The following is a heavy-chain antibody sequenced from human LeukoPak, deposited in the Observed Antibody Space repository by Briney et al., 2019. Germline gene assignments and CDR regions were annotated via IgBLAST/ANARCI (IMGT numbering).Heavy chain of an antibody. D-gene: IGHD2-15*01. Sequence: GGSLTLSCAASGFTFSGSAMHWVRQASGKGLEWVGRIRSKANSYATAYAASVKGRFTISRDDSKNTAYLQMNSLKTEDTAVYYCTRRGGNAGFDFGYWGQGTLVTVSS. J-gene: IGHJ4*02. CDR1: GFTFSGSA. CDR3: TRRGGNAGFDFGY. V-gene: IGHV3-73*01. CDR2: IRSKANSYAT.